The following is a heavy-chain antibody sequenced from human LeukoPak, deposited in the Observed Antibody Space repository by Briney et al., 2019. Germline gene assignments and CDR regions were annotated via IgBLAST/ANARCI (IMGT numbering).Heavy chain of an antibody. CDR2: ISYDGSNK. V-gene: IGHV3-30*04. CDR3: ASEADDAFDI. Sequence: GGSLRLSCAASGFTFSSYAMHWVRQAPGKGLEWVAVISYDGSNKYYADSVKGRFTISRDNSKNTLYLQMNSLRAEDTAVYYCASEADDAFDIWGQGTMVTVFS. CDR1: GFTFSSYA. D-gene: IGHD6-19*01. J-gene: IGHJ3*02.